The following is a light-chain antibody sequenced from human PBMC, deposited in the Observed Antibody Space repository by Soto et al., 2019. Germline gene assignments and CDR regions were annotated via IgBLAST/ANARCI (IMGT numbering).Light chain of an antibody. J-gene: IGKJ1*01. Sequence: DIQMTQSPSSLSASVGDRVTITCRASQGISTYLNWYQQKPGKAPKLLIYKASSLESGVPSRFSGSGSGTEFTLTISSLQPDDFATYYCQQYNSWWTFGQATKVDI. CDR1: QGISTY. CDR2: KAS. CDR3: QQYNSWWT. V-gene: IGKV1-5*03.